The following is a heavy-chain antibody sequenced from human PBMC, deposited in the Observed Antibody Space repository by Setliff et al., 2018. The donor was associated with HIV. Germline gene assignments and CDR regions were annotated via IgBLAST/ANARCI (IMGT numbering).Heavy chain of an antibody. CDR2: ISTSGST. Sequence: SETLSLTCTVSGGSISSYFWSWIRQPPGKGLEWIGHISTSGSTRYNPSLKSRVTISVDTSKNQFSLKLSSVTAADTAVYYCARRGAYYDILTGYRSHYFDYWGQGTLVTVSS. CDR3: ARRGAYYDILTGYRSHYFDY. J-gene: IGHJ4*02. CDR1: GGSISSYF. V-gene: IGHV4-4*08. D-gene: IGHD3-9*01.